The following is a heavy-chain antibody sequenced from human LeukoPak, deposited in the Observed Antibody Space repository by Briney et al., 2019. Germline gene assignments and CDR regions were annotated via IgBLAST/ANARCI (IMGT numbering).Heavy chain of an antibody. CDR3: ARDFGTTGWHTFDY. V-gene: IGHV6-1*01. Sequence: PSQTLSLTCVVSGDSVSSKNGAWNWIRQSPSRGLEWLGRTYYRSKWYNDYAESMEGRMTISQDTSKNQYPLHLNSVTPDDTAVYYCARDFGTTGWHTFDYWGQGTLVTVSS. CDR2: TYYRSKWYN. D-gene: IGHD6-19*01. CDR1: GDSVSSKNGA. J-gene: IGHJ4*02.